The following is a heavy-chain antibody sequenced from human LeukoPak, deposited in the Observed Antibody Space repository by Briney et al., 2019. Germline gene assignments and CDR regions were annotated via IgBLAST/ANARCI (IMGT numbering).Heavy chain of an antibody. J-gene: IGHJ4*02. CDR1: GVSTSSSGYY. V-gene: IGHV4-39*01. D-gene: IGHD6-19*01. CDR2: IFYSGTT. Sequence: SETLSLTCTVSGVSTSSSGYYWGWIRQPPGKGLEWIGSIFYSGTTYYNPSLRSRVTMSVDTSKNHFSLKLSSVTAADTAVYYCERHGSGPFDYWGQGTLVTVSS. CDR3: ERHGSGPFDY.